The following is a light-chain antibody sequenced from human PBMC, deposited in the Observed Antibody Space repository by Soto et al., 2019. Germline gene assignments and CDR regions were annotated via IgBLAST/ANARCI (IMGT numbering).Light chain of an antibody. J-gene: IGKJ1*01. V-gene: IGKV3-15*01. CDR3: QQYNTWPRT. Sequence: EIVMTQSPATLSMSPGERATLSCRASQNIKDYLDWFQQKPGQAPRLLIYGASTRATAIPARFSGSGSGTEFTLSISSLQSEDFAVYYCQQYNTWPRTFGQGTKVET. CDR2: GAS. CDR1: QNIKDY.